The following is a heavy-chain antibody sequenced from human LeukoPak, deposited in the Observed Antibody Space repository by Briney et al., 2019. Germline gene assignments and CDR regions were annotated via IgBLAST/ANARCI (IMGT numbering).Heavy chain of an antibody. J-gene: IGHJ3*02. V-gene: IGHV4-39*01. Sequence: SETLSLTCTVSGGSISSSSYYWGWIRQPPGKGLEWIGSIYYSGSTNYNPSLKSRVTISVDTSKNQFSLKLSSVTAADTAVYYCARHRNYYYDSSGPTLDIWGQGTMVTVSS. D-gene: IGHD3-22*01. CDR2: IYYSGST. CDR1: GGSISSSSYY. CDR3: ARHRNYYYDSSGPTLDI.